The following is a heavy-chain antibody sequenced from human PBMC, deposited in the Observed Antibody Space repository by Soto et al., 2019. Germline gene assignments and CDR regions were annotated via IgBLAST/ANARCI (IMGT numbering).Heavy chain of an antibody. CDR3: ARDTNYYFWSGSFYVMHV. V-gene: IGHV1-18*04. J-gene: IGHJ6*02. CDR1: GYTFTSYG. CDR2: ISAYNGNT. D-gene: IGHD3-3*01. Sequence: ASVKPSCKASGYTFTSYGISWVRQAPGQGLEWMGWISAYNGNTNYAQKLQGRVTMTTDTSTSTAYMELRSLRSDDTAVYYCARDTNYYFWSGSFYVMHVWGQGTTVTVS.